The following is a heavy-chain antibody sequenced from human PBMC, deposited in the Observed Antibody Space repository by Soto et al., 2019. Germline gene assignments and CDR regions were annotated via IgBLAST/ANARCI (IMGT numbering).Heavy chain of an antibody. Sequence: GGSLRCSCAASGFNFRNYALHCVRQARGKGLVWVSRINSDGRSTRYADSVKGRFTISRDNAGNTLFLQMNSLRADDTAVYYCARVGVDTTVVDGGYYYYPLDVWGQGT. CDR3: ARVGVDTTVVDGGYYYYPLDV. D-gene: IGHD5-18*01. J-gene: IGHJ6*02. CDR2: INSDGRST. CDR1: GFNFRNYA. V-gene: IGHV3-74*01.